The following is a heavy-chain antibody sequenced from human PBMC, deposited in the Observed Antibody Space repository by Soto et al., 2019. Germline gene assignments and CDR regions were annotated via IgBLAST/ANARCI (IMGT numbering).Heavy chain of an antibody. J-gene: IGHJ5*02. Sequence: PGGSLRLSCAASGFTFSSYAMTWVRQAPGKGLEWVSALSGSGGSTYYADSVKGRFTISRDNSKNTLYLQMSSLRAGDTAVYYCAKTLLHSSGWYWFDPWGQGTLVTVSS. V-gene: IGHV3-23*01. CDR3: AKTLLHSSGWYWFDP. D-gene: IGHD6-19*01. CDR1: GFTFSSYA. CDR2: LSGSGGST.